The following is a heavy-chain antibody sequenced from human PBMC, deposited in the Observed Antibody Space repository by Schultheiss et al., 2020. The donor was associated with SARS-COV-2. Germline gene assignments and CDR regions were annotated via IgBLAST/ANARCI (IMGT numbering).Heavy chain of an antibody. D-gene: IGHD1-7*01. CDR3: ARAGAITGTTSLFDY. CDR2: IFYTGST. J-gene: IGHJ4*02. CDR1: GGSISSGGYF. Sequence: SQTLSLTCTVSGGSISSGGYFWSWIRQQPGKGLEWIGYIFYTGSTYYNPSLKSRVTISVDTSKNQFSLKLSSVTAADTAVYYCARAGAITGTTSLFDYWGQGTLVTVSS. V-gene: IGHV4-31*03.